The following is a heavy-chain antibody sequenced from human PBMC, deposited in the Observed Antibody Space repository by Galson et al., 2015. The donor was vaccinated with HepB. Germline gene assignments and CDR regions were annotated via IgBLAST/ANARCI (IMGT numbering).Heavy chain of an antibody. D-gene: IGHD3-22*01. CDR3: AKSYYDSSGYDAFDI. J-gene: IGHJ3*02. V-gene: IGHV3-30*02. CDR2: IRYDGSNK. CDR1: GFSFSSYG. Sequence: SLRLSCAASGFSFSSYGMHWVRQAPGKGLEWVALIRYDGSNKYYGDSVKGRFTISRDNPKNTLYLQMNSLRAEDTAVYYCAKSYYDSSGYDAFDIWGQGTMVTVSS.